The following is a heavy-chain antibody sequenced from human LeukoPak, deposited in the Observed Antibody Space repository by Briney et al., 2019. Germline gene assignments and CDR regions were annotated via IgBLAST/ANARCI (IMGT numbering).Heavy chain of an antibody. J-gene: IGHJ5*02. CDR1: GGSLSNYY. D-gene: IGHD4-17*01. Sequence: PSETLSLTCTVSGGSLSNYYWIWTRQPPGKGLEWIGYIYYSGNTNYNPSLKSRVTISVDTSKNRFSLKLNSVTAADTAVYYCARDYGDYANWFDPWGQGTLVTVSS. CDR2: IYYSGNT. V-gene: IGHV4-59*01. CDR3: ARDYGDYANWFDP.